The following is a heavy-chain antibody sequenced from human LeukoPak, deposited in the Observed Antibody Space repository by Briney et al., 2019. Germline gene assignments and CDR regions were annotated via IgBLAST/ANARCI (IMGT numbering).Heavy chain of an antibody. CDR2: INPSGGST. J-gene: IGHJ4*02. CDR3: ARDHNPLDGDY. V-gene: IGHV1-46*01. Sequence: ASVKVSCKASGYTFTGYYMHWVRQAPGQGLEWMGIINPSGGSTSYAQKFQGRVTMTRDTSTSTVYMELSSLRSEDTAVYYCARDHNPLDGDYWGQGTLVTVSS. D-gene: IGHD3/OR15-3a*01. CDR1: GYTFTGYY.